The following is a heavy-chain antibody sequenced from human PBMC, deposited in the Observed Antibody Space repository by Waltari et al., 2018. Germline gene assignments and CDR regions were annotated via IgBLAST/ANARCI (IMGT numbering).Heavy chain of an antibody. Sequence: QVQLVQSGAEVKKPGASVKVSCKASGYTFTSYDITWVRQATGQGLEWMGWMNPNSGNTGYAQKFQGRVTMTRNTSISTAYMELSSLRSEDTAVYYCASTLGYYDSSGYPFDIWGQGTMVTVSS. D-gene: IGHD3-22*01. CDR3: ASTLGYYDSSGYPFDI. J-gene: IGHJ3*02. CDR2: MNPNSGNT. CDR1: GYTFTSYD. V-gene: IGHV1-8*01.